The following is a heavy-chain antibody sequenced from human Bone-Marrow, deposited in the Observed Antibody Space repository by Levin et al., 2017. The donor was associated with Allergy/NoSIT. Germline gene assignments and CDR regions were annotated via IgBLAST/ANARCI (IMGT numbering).Heavy chain of an antibody. CDR3: ARQSNRPDPSDY. V-gene: IGHV5-51*01. Sequence: KVSCQASGYTFTNSWIGWVRQMPGKGLEWMGIIFPGDSDATYSPSFQGQVTISADKSINTAFLQWSSLKASDTAIYYCARQSNRPDPSDYWGQGTLVTVSS. J-gene: IGHJ4*02. CDR2: IFPGDSDA. D-gene: IGHD2/OR15-2a*01. CDR1: GYTFTNSW.